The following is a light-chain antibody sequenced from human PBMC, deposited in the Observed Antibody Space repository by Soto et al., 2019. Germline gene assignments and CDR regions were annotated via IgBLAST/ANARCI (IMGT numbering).Light chain of an antibody. CDR2: KAS. CDR1: QSISTW. V-gene: IGKV1-5*03. CDR3: QQYINRWT. J-gene: IGKJ1*01. Sequence: DIQMTQSPSTLSASVGDRVTITCRASQSISTWLAWYQQKPGKAPKLLIYKASSLESGVPSRFSGSGSGTEFTRTISSLQPDDFATYYCQQYINRWTFGQGTKVEIK.